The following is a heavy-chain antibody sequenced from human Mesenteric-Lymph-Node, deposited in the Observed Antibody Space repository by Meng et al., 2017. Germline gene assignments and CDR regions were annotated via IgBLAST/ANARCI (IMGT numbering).Heavy chain of an antibody. CDR3: ICYSDGWY. Sequence: GESLKISCAASGFTFSSYSMNWVRQAPGKGLEWVSYISSSGSTIYYADSVKGRFTISRDNAKNSLYLQMNSLRAEDTAAYYCICYSDGWYWGQGTRVTVSS. J-gene: IGHJ4*02. CDR1: GFTFSSYS. V-gene: IGHV3-48*04. CDR2: ISSSGSTI. D-gene: IGHD6-19*01.